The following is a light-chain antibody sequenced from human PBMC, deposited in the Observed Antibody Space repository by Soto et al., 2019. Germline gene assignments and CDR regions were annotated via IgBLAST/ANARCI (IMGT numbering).Light chain of an antibody. V-gene: IGKV3-11*01. J-gene: IGKJ1*01. CDR2: DAS. Sequence: TVLTQPPGTLSLSPGERATLSCRASQSLSNNIYLAWYQQKPGQAPRLLIYDASNRATGIPARFSGSGSGTGFTLTISSLEPEDFAVYYCQQRSNWPAWTFGQGTKVDIK. CDR1: QSLSNNIY. CDR3: QQRSNWPAWT.